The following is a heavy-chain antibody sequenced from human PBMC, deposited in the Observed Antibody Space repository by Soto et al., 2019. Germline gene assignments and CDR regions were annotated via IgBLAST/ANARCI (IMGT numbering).Heavy chain of an antibody. CDR3: ARDPGAAVAGTPGWFDP. V-gene: IGHV4-4*02. Sequence: SETLSLTCAVSGGSISSSNWWSWVRQPPGKGLEWIGEIYHSGSTNYNPSLKSRVTISVDKSKNQFSLKLSSVTAADTAVYYCARDPGAAVAGTPGWFDPWGPGTLVTVSS. CDR1: GGSISSSNW. CDR2: IYHSGST. D-gene: IGHD6-19*01. J-gene: IGHJ5*02.